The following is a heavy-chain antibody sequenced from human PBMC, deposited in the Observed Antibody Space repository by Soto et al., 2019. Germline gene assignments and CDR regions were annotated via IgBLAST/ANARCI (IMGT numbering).Heavy chain of an antibody. Sequence: SETLSLTCTVSGDSISSYFWSWIRQPPGKGLEWIGYVYSTEITNYNPSLKSRVAMSIDTSKNQFSLKVRSVTAADTAVYYCARDFVVVPAATPPSPDGMDVWGQGTTVTVSS. CDR2: VYSTEIT. CDR1: GDSISSYF. CDR3: ARDFVVVPAATPPSPDGMDV. D-gene: IGHD2-2*01. J-gene: IGHJ6*02. V-gene: IGHV4-59*01.